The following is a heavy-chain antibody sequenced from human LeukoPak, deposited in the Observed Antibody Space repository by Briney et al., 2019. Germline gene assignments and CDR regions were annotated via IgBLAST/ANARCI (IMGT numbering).Heavy chain of an antibody. J-gene: IGHJ6*02. Sequence: TGGSLRLSCAASGFTFDDYAMHWVRQAPGKGLEWVSGISWYSGSIGYADSVKGRFTISRDNAKNTLYLQMNTLRVEDTAVYYCTRDLMDYDVSTGLHHYYMDVWGQGTTVTVSS. CDR2: ISWYSGSI. CDR1: GFTFDDYA. D-gene: IGHD3-9*01. V-gene: IGHV3-9*01. CDR3: TRDLMDYDVSTGLHHYYMDV.